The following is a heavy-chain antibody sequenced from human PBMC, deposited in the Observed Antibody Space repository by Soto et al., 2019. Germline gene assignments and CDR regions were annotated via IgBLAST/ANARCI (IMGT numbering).Heavy chain of an antibody. CDR1: GGTFNNYA. CDR3: XXXGVXVVATSAFDY. Sequence: QVQLVQSGAEVKKPGSSVKVSCKASGGTFNNYAISWVRQAPGQGLEWMGGIIPIIGTADYAHKFQGRLAISADESTGTXFMELSSXXXXXXXXXXXXXXGVXVVATSAFDYWGQGTLVTVSS. V-gene: IGHV1-69*01. J-gene: IGHJ4*02. D-gene: IGHD5-12*01. CDR2: IIPIIGTA.